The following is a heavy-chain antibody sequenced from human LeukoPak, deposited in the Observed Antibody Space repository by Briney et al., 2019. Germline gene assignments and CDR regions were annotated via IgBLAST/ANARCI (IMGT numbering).Heavy chain of an antibody. CDR3: ARDVEIVSYYGMDV. CDR2: ISGYTGDT. Sequence: ASVKVSCKASGYTFISYGLNWVRQVPGQGLEWMGWISGYTGDTNYAQKLQGRVTMTTDSSTSTAYMELRSLRSDDTAVYYCARDVEIVSYYGMDVWGQGTTVTVSS. CDR1: GYTFISYG. V-gene: IGHV1-18*01. D-gene: IGHD2-21*01. J-gene: IGHJ6*02.